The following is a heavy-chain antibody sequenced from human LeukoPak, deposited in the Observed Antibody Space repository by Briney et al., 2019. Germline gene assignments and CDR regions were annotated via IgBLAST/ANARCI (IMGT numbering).Heavy chain of an antibody. CDR1: GFHFNTYA. D-gene: IGHD4-17*01. V-gene: IGHV3-23*01. Sequence: GGSLSLSCAASGFHFNTYAMSWVRQAPGKGLEWILAISGRADATYYTDSVRGRFIISRDTNTLFLQMNSLRAEDTALYYCVKDLLRNGDYVGHLDYWGQGTLVTVSS. CDR3: VKDLLRNGDYVGHLDY. J-gene: IGHJ4*02. CDR2: ISGRADAT.